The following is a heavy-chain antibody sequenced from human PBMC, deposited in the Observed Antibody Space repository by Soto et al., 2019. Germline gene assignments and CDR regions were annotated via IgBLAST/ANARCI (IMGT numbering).Heavy chain of an antibody. CDR2: RSGSGGNT. CDR1: GFTFSSYV. CDR3: ARDPSPVYSNVWYDVFDI. J-gene: IGHJ3*02. D-gene: IGHD6-19*01. Sequence: GGSLRLSCAASGFTFSSYVMSWVRQAPGKGLEWLSARSGSGGNTYYLDSVKGRFTISRDNVANSLYLQMNSLRAEDTAVYYCARDPSPVYSNVWYDVFDIWGRGTMVTVSS. V-gene: IGHV3-21*06.